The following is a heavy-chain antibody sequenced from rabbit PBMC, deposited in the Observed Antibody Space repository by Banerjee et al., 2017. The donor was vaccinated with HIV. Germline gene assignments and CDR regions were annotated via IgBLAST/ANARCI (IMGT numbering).Heavy chain of an antibody. CDR1: GVSFSFSSY. J-gene: IGHJ3*01. CDR3: ARGSATMTMVITGYYLSL. Sequence: QEHLEESGGGLVKPGASLTLTCTASGVSFSFSSYMCWVRQAPGKGLEWIACIEVGSSGNTNYASWAKGRFTVSKTSSTTVTLQLSSLTAADTATYFCARGSATMTMVITGYYLSLWGQGTLVTVS. CDR2: IEVGSSGNT. D-gene: IGHD2-1*01. V-gene: IGHV1S45*01.